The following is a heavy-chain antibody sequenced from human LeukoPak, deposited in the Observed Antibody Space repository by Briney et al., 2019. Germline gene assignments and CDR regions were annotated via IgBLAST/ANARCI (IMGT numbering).Heavy chain of an antibody. CDR1: VGSITNYY. Sequence: PSETLSLTCTVSVGSITNYYWSWIRQPPGKGLEWIGYIYYNGNTNYNPSLKSRVTISVNTSKNQFSLKLNSVTAADTAVYYCARAHSYGQTFDYWGQGTLVTVSS. D-gene: IGHD5-18*01. CDR2: IYYNGNT. J-gene: IGHJ4*02. V-gene: IGHV4-59*01. CDR3: ARAHSYGQTFDY.